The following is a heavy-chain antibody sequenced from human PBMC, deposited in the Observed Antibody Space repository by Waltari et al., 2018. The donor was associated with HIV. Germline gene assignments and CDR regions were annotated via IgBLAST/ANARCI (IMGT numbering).Heavy chain of an antibody. CDR3: ARDHAVVLSSNPRQSVYYYYGMDV. J-gene: IGHJ6*02. CDR2: VYNSGNT. CDR1: GVSLGTGRYS. D-gene: IGHD3-22*01. V-gene: IGHV4-61*02. Sequence: QVLLQESGPGRLKPSETLSLTCGVSGVSLGTGRYSWYWVRPSAGKAMEWIGRVYNSGNTNYSPSLRGRVTISIDTSKNQFSLNLNSVTAADTAVYFCARDHAVVLSSNPRQSVYYYYGMDVWGQGTTVTVSS.